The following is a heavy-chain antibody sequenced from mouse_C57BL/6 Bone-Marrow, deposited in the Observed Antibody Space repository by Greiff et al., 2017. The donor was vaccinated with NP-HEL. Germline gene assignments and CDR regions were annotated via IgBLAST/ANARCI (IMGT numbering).Heavy chain of an antibody. CDR1: GFSLTSYG. D-gene: IGHD1-1*01. J-gene: IGHJ3*01. CDR2: IWSGGST. Sequence: QVQLKQSGPGLVQPSQSLSITCTVSGFSLTSYGVHWVRQSPGKGLEWLGVIWSGGSTDYNAAFISRLSISKDNSKSQVFFKMNSLQADDTAIYYCASHITTVVAEGFAYWGQGTLVTVSA. V-gene: IGHV2-2*01. CDR3: ASHITTVVAEGFAY.